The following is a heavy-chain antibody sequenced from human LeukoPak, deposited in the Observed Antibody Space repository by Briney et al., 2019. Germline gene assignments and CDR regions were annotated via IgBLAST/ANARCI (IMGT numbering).Heavy chain of an antibody. CDR3: ARALGSSWYYFDY. V-gene: IGHV3-30*02. D-gene: IGHD6-13*01. Sequence: PGGSLRLSCAASGVTFSRHVMHWVRQAPGKGLEWVAFIPSDGSNNYYADSVKGRFTISRDNSKNTLYLQMNSLRVDDTAVYYCARALGSSWYYFDYWGQGTLVTVSS. J-gene: IGHJ4*02. CDR1: GVTFSRHV. CDR2: IPSDGSNN.